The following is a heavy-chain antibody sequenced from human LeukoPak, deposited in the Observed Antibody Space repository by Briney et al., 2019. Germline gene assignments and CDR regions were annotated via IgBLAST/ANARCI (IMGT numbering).Heavy chain of an antibody. CDR1: GYTFTSYD. CDR2: MNPNSGNT. J-gene: IGHJ4*02. Sequence: ASVKVSCKASGYTFTSYDINWVRQATGQGLEWMGWMNPNSGNTGYAQKFQGRVTMTKDTSISTVYMELSSLRSEDAAIYYCARNMALDYWGQGSLVTVSS. D-gene: IGHD2/OR15-2a*01. CDR3: ARNMALDY. V-gene: IGHV1-8*02.